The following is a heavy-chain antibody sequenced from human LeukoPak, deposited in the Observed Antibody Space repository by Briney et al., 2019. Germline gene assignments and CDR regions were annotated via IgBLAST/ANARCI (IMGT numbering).Heavy chain of an antibody. CDR1: GGSISSGSYY. J-gene: IGHJ3*02. CDR3: ARDLPYYDSSGYFNDAFDI. D-gene: IGHD3-22*01. CDR2: IYTSGST. Sequence: PSETLSLTCTVSGGSISSGSYYWSWIRQPAGKGLEWIGRIYTSGSTNYNPSLKSRVTISVDTSKNQFSLKLSSVTAADTAVYYCARDLPYYDSSGYFNDAFDIWGQGTMVTVSS. V-gene: IGHV4-61*02.